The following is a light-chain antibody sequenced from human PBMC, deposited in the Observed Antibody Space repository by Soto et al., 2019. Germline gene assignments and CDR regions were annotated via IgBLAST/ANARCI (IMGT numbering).Light chain of an antibody. Sequence: DLQMPLSPSTLSPSVGDRLTITCLASQSISRWWAWYQQKPGKAPNLLIYDASSLESGVPSRFSGSGSGTEFTLTISSLQPDDFATYYCQQYYGYSGTFGQGTKVDIK. CDR2: DAS. CDR1: QSISRW. CDR3: QQYYGYSGT. J-gene: IGKJ1*01. V-gene: IGKV1-5*01.